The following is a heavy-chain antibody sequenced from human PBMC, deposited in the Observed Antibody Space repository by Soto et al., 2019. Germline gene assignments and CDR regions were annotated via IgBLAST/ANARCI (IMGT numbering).Heavy chain of an antibody. CDR2: IYPPDSGT. J-gene: IGHJ6*02. V-gene: IGHV5-51*01. D-gene: IGHD4-17*01. CDR3: ARLGYGDYFGSYYYYGMDV. CDR1: EERFTSYW. Sequence: GESLKISWNGYEERFTSYWIPWVRQMPWKCLEGMGIIYPPDSGTKYSPSFEGQVTISVDKSINTAYLQWSGLKASDTAIYYCARLGYGDYFGSYYYYGMDVWGQGTTVTVSS.